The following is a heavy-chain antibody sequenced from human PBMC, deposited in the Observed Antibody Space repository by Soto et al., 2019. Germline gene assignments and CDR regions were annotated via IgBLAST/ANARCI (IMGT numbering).Heavy chain of an antibody. CDR2: ISGGGST. Sequence: GGSLRLSCAASGFTFSSYAMSWVRQAPGKGLEWVSAISGGGSTYYADSVKGRFTIPRDNSKNTLYLQMNSLRAEDTAVYYCAKDFSLIVVMAGGVFDYWGQGTLVTVSS. V-gene: IGHV3-23*01. D-gene: IGHD2-8*01. J-gene: IGHJ4*02. CDR1: GFTFSSYA. CDR3: AKDFSLIVVMAGGVFDY.